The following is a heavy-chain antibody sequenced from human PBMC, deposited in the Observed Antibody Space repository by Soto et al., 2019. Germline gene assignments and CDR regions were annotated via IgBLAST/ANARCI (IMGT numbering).Heavy chain of an antibody. V-gene: IGHV3-30-3*01. Sequence: GGSLRLSCAASGFTFSSYAMHWVRQAPGKGLEWVAVISYDGSNKYYADSVKGRFTISRDNCKNTLYLQMNSLRAEDTAVYYCARAVRGRQPKRGSYYYYGMDVWGQGTTVTVSS. CDR2: ISYDGSNK. J-gene: IGHJ6*02. D-gene: IGHD2-15*01. CDR3: ARAVRGRQPKRGSYYYYGMDV. CDR1: GFTFSSYA.